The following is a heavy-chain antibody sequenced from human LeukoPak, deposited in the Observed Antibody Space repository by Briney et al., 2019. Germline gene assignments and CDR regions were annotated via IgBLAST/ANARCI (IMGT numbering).Heavy chain of an antibody. J-gene: IGHJ4*02. CDR3: TTALTMVVTGTF. CDR2: IKSKTDGGTT. V-gene: IGHV3-15*01. D-gene: IGHD4-23*01. CDR1: GFTFSNAW. Sequence: KSGGSLRLSCAAPGFTFSNAWMSWVRQAPGKGLEWVGRIKSKTDGGTTDYAAPVKGRFTISRDDSKNTLYLQMNSLKTEDTAVYYCTTALTMVVTGTFWGQGTLVTVSS.